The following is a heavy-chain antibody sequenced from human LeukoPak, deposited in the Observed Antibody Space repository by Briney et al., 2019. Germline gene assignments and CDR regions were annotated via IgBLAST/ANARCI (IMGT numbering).Heavy chain of an antibody. V-gene: IGHV3-48*03. D-gene: IGHD3-9*01. CDR2: ISSSGSTI. J-gene: IGHJ6*03. CDR1: GFTFSSYE. CDR3: ARERTYYDILTGSKKKRDYYYYYMDV. Sequence: GGSLRLSCAASGFTFSSYEMNWVRQAPGKGLEWVSYISSSGSTIYYADSVKGRFTLSRHNSKNTLYLQMNSLRAEDTAVYYCARERTYYDILTGSKKKRDYYYYYMDVWGKGTTVTISS.